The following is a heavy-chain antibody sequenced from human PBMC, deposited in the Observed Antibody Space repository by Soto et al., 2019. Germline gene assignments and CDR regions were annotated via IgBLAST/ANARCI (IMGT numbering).Heavy chain of an antibody. CDR3: ARGPKRINTIFGLVISGESNWFDP. D-gene: IGHD3-3*01. CDR1: GVSISSGAYY. V-gene: IGHV4-31*03. J-gene: IGHJ5*02. CDR2: IYYSGRT. Sequence: PAETLSLTCTVSGVSISSGAYYWSCIRQHPGKGLEWIGYIYYSGRTYYNPSLKSRVTISVDTSKNQFSLKMSSVTAADTAVYYCARGPKRINTIFGLVISGESNWFDPWGQGTLVTVSS.